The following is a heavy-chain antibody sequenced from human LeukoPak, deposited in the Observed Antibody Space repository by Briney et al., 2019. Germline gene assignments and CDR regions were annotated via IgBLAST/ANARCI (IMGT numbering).Heavy chain of an antibody. J-gene: IGHJ4*02. Sequence: GGSLRLSCAASGFTFSSHGMSWVRQAPGKGLEWVSTISGSGDNTYYADSVKGRVTISRDNAKNSLYLQMNSLRAEDTAVYYCARGTLNIPGEHGAFDYWGQGTLVTVSS. CDR3: ARGTLNIPGEHGAFDY. V-gene: IGHV3-23*01. CDR1: GFTFSSHG. D-gene: IGHD1-14*01. CDR2: ISGSGDNT.